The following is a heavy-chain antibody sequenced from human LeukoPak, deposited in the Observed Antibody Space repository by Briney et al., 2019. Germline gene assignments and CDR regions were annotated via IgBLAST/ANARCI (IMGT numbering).Heavy chain of an antibody. CDR1: GFTFNTYW. J-gene: IGHJ4*02. CDR2: IKEDGSEQ. CDR3: VSAVGYTFDSGGYFAFDY. Sequence: GGSLRLSCEASGFTFNTYWMYWVRQGPGKGLEWVANIKEDGSEQFHLDSVKGRFTISRDNTENSVDLLLNSLRVEDTAVYYCVSAVGYTFDSGGYFAFDYWGQGVRVTVSS. V-gene: IGHV3-7*01. D-gene: IGHD3-9*01.